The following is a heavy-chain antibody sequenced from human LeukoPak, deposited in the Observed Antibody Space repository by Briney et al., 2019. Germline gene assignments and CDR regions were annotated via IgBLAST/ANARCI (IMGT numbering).Heavy chain of an antibody. CDR1: GFTFSSYS. Sequence: GGSLRLSCAASGFTFSSYSMNWVRQAPGKGLEWVAFIRYDGSNEYYADSVKGRFTISRDKSKNTLSLQMNGLRVEDTAVYYCAKVMPPGRIRFYSYYMDVWGKGTTVSVS. CDR3: AKVMPPGRIRFYSYYMDV. J-gene: IGHJ6*03. V-gene: IGHV3-30*02. D-gene: IGHD2-15*01. CDR2: IRYDGSNE.